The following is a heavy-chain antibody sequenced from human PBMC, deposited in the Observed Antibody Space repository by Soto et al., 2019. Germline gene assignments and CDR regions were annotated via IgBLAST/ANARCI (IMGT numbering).Heavy chain of an antibody. CDR1: GGTFSSYA. J-gene: IGHJ4*02. D-gene: IGHD6-13*01. CDR2: IIPIFGTA. V-gene: IGHV1-69*13. CDR3: ARSFSSSWSGPFDY. Sequence: SVKVSCKASGGTFSSYAISWVRQAPGQGLEWMGGIIPIFGTANYAQKFQGRVTITADESTSTAYMELSSPRSEDTAVYYCARSFSSSWSGPFDYWGQGTLVTVSS.